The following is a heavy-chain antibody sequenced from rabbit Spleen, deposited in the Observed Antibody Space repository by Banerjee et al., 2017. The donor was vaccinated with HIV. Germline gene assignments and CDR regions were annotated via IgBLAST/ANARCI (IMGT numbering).Heavy chain of an antibody. J-gene: IGHJ6*01. CDR2: INTATGKA. V-gene: IGHV1S45*01. Sequence: QEQVEESGGGLVKPEGSLTLTCKASGFSFSDRDVMCWVRQAPGKGLEWIACINTATGKAVYASWAKGRFTISKTSSTTVPLQMTSLTAADTATYFCARDSSSFSSYGMDLWGPGTLVTVS. CDR3: ARDSSSFSSYGMDL. D-gene: IGHD1-1*01. CDR1: GFSFSDRDV.